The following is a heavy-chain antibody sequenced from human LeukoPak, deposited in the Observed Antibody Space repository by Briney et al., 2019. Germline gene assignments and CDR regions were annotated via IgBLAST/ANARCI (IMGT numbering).Heavy chain of an antibody. Sequence: SETLSLTCTVSGGSISSFYWSWIRQPPGKGLEWIGYIYYSGSTNFNPSLKSRVTISVDTSKNQFSLKMSSVTAADTAVYFCARGGPPGYYYDYYMDVWGKGTTVTISS. CDR1: GGSISSFY. CDR2: IYYSGST. CDR3: ARGGPPGYYYDYYMDV. J-gene: IGHJ6*03. V-gene: IGHV4-59*01.